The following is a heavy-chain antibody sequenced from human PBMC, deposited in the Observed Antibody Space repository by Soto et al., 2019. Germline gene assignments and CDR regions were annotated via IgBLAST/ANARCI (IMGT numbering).Heavy chain of an antibody. CDR3: ARDPSLRYFDWLGGMDV. V-gene: IGHV3-33*01. J-gene: IGHJ6*02. CDR2: IWYDGSNK. D-gene: IGHD3-9*01. Sequence: GGSLRLSCAASEFTFSSYGMHWVRQAPGKGLEWVAVIWYDGSNKYYADSVKGRFTISRDNSKNTLYLQMNSLRAEDTAVYYCARDPSLRYFDWLGGMDVWGQGTTVTVSS. CDR1: EFTFSSYG.